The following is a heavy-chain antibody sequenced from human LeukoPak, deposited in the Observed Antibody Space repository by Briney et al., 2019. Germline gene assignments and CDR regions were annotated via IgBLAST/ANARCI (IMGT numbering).Heavy chain of an antibody. CDR3: ARDGLDCGGTTCSQNTWFDP. CDR2: VHDSGAI. V-gene: IGHV4-39*02. CDR1: GGSISSSSYH. J-gene: IGHJ5*02. Sequence: SETLSLTCTVSGGSISSSSYHWGWIRQPPGKGLEWIGSVHDSGAIYYNPSLRSRVTISLDTSKNHFSLKLRSVTAADTAIYYCARDGLDCGGTTCSQNTWFDPWGQGTLVTVSS. D-gene: IGHD2-2*01.